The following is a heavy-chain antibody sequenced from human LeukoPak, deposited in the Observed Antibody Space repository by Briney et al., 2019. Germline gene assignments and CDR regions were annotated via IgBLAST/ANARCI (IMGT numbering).Heavy chain of an antibody. CDR2: FNPASGGT. Sequence: ASVKVSCKASGYIFTDYYMHWVRQAPGQGLEWMGWFNPASGGTKYAQKFQGRVTMTRDTSINTAYMELSSLGLDDTAVYYCARGLYYGGNQRAHDAFDISHQGTLVTVSS. CDR3: ARGLYYGGNQRAHDAFDI. D-gene: IGHD4-23*01. CDR1: GYIFTDYY. V-gene: IGHV1-2*02. J-gene: IGHJ3*02.